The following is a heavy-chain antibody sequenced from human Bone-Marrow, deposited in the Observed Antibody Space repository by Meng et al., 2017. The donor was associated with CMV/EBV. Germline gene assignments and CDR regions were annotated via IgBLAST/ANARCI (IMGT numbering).Heavy chain of an antibody. CDR2: IRSKAFGGTT. Sequence: GESLKISCTASGFTFGDYALTWVRQAPGKGLEWVGFIRSKAFGGTTAHAASVKGRFTISRDDSKSLAYLQMNSLKVEDTAVYYCTRSYDSRGYYPGYFHHWGQGTLVTVSS. CDR3: TRSYDSRGYYPGYFHH. J-gene: IGHJ1*01. D-gene: IGHD3-22*01. V-gene: IGHV3-49*04. CDR1: GFTFGDYA.